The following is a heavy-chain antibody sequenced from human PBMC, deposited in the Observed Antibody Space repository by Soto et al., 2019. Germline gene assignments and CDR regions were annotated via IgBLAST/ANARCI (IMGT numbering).Heavy chain of an antibody. V-gene: IGHV3-15*01. D-gene: IGHD2-21*01. J-gene: IGHJ4*02. CDR1: GVSFSKVW. Sequence: EAQLVESGGGLVQPGGALRLSCAASGVSFSKVWLSWVRQTPGKGLEWVARIKTEGEGGTTEYTEPVKGRFTISRDDSENTLYLQMNSLHTEDTGMYYCVRASTSTKHNGGQGTLVTFS. CDR3: VRASTSTKHN. CDR2: IKTEGEGGTT.